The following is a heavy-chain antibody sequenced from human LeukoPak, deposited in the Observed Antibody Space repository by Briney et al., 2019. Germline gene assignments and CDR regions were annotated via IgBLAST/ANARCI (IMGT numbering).Heavy chain of an antibody. Sequence: KPGGSLRLSCAASGFTFSSYSMNWVRQAPGKGLEWVSSISSSSSSYIYYADSVKGRFTISRDNAKNSLYLQMNSLRAEDTAVYYCARDHGSGTIDYWGQGTLVTVSS. CDR3: ARDHGSGTIDY. D-gene: IGHD3-10*01. CDR1: GFTFSSYS. CDR2: ISSSSSSYI. V-gene: IGHV3-21*01. J-gene: IGHJ4*02.